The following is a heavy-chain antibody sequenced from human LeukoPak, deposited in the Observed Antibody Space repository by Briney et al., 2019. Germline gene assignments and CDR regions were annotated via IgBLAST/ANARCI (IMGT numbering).Heavy chain of an antibody. CDR3: ARDRPIAAAPFDY. CDR1: GFTFSSYS. J-gene: IGHJ4*02. CDR2: ISSSSSYI. V-gene: IGHV3-21*01. Sequence: GGSLRLSCAASGFTFSSYSMNWVRQAPGKGLEWVSSISSSSSYIYYADSVKGRFTISRDNAKNSLYLQMNSLRAEDTAVYYCARDRPIAAAPFDYWGQGTLVTVSS. D-gene: IGHD6-13*01.